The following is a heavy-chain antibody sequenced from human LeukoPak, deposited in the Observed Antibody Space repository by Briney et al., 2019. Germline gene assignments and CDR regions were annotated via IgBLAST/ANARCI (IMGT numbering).Heavy chain of an antibody. CDR2: ISGSGGST. V-gene: IGHV3-23*01. J-gene: IGHJ4*02. CDR3: AKREWPAMTNAVSFGYFDY. D-gene: IGHD5-18*01. CDR1: GFTFSSYA. Sequence: PGGSLRLSCAASGFTFSSYAMSWVRQAPGKGLEWVSAISGSGGSTYYADSVKGRFTISRDNSKNTLYLQMNSLRAEDKAVYYCAKREWPAMTNAVSFGYFDYWGQGTLVTVSS.